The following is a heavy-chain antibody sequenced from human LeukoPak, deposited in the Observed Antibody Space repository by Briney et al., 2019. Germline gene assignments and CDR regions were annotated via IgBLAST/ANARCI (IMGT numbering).Heavy chain of an antibody. V-gene: IGHV3-23*01. D-gene: IGHD2-21*01. CDR3: AKAPVTSCRGAFCYPFDY. Sequence: GGSLRLSCTASGLSLNSYAMSWVRQVPGKGLEWVSASSSSDDGKWYAESVRGRFTIARDTSKNTVYLQMNSLRVEDAGVYYCAKAPVTSCRGAFCYPFDYWGHGTLVTVSS. CDR2: SSSSDDGK. CDR1: GLSLNSYA. J-gene: IGHJ4*01.